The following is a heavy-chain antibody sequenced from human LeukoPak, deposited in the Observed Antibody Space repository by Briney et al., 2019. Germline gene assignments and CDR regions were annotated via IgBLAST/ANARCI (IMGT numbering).Heavy chain of an antibody. CDR1: GGSFSGCY. V-gene: IGHV4-34*01. CDR2: INHSGST. CDR3: ARGSWNYYDSSGYYY. Sequence: SETLSLTCAVYGGSFSGCYWSWIRQPPGKGLEWIGEINHSGSTNYNPSLKGRVTISVDTSKNQFSLKLSSVTAADTAVYYRARGSWNYYDSSGYYYWGQGTLVTVSS. D-gene: IGHD3-22*01. J-gene: IGHJ4*02.